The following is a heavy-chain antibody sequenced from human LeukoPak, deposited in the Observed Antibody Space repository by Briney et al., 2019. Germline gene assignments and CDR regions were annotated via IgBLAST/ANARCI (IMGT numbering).Heavy chain of an antibody. D-gene: IGHD2-21*02. J-gene: IGHJ4*02. CDR3: AKSHHVTAIDY. V-gene: IGHV3-7*01. Sequence: GGSLRLSCAASGFTFSSYWMSWVRQAPGKGLEWVANIKQDGSEKYYVDSVKGRFTISRDNTKNSLYLQMNSLRAEDTAVYYCAKSHHVTAIDYWGQGTLVTVSS. CDR1: GFTFSSYW. CDR2: IKQDGSEK.